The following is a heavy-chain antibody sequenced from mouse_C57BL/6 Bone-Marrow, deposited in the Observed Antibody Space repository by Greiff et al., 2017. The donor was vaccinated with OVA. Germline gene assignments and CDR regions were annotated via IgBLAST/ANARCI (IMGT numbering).Heavy chain of an antibody. CDR3: ARVVTTKEDFDY. J-gene: IGHJ2*01. D-gene: IGHD2-2*01. CDR2: IYPGSGST. CDR1: GYTFTSYW. V-gene: IGHV1-55*01. Sequence: VQLQQPGAELVKPGASVKMSCKASGYTFTSYWITWVKQRPGQGLEWIGDIYPGSGSTNYNEKFKSKATLTVDTSSSTAYMQLSSLTSEDSAVYYCARVVTTKEDFDYWGQGTTLTVSS.